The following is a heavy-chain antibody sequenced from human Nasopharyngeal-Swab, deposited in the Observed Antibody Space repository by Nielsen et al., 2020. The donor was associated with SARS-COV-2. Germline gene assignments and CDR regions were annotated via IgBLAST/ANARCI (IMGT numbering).Heavy chain of an antibody. Sequence: GSLRLSCTVSGVSITSQYWRWIRQPPGKGLEWMEYISHNSDTSYNPSLKSRVPMFMDTSKNQFSLRLRSVTAADTAVYYCPKEGATGWFDPWGQEPLSPSPQ. J-gene: IGHJ5*02. CDR3: PKEGATGWFDP. CDR1: GVSITSQY. V-gene: IGHV4-59*11. CDR2: ISHNSDT.